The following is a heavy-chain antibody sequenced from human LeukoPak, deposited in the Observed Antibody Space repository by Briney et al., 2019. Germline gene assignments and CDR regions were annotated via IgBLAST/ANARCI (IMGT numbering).Heavy chain of an antibody. D-gene: IGHD2-21*01. J-gene: IGHJ6*02. V-gene: IGHV4-38-2*02. CDR2: IYHSGST. CDR1: GYSINSGYY. Sequence: SETLSLTCTVSGYSINSGYYWDWIRQSPGKGLEWIGSIYHSGSTYYNPSLKSRVTISVDTSKNQSSLSLSSVTAADTAVYYCARITFVVEGYGMDVWGQGTTVTVSS. CDR3: ARITFVVEGYGMDV.